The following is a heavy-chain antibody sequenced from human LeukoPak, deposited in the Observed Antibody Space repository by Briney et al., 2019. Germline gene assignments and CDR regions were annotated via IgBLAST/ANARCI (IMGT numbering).Heavy chain of an antibody. V-gene: IGHV1-2*02. J-gene: IGHJ4*02. Sequence: ASVKVSCKASGYTFTDYYMHWVRQAPGQGLEWMGWINPNSGGTNYAQKFQGRVTMTRDTSISTAYMELSRLRSDDTAVYYCARAESFRRNDVFGYWGQGTLVTVSS. CDR3: ARAESFRRNDVFGY. D-gene: IGHD1-1*01. CDR1: GYTFTDYY. CDR2: INPNSGGT.